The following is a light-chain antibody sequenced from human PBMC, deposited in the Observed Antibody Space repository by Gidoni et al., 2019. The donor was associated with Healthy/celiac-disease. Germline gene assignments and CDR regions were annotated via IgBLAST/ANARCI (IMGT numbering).Light chain of an antibody. Sequence: EIVMTQSPATLSVSPGERATLSCRASQSVSSNLAWYQQKPGQAPRLLIYGASTRATGIPARFRGRGSGTELTLTISSLQSEDFAVYYCQQYNNWPYTFGQGTKLEIK. CDR2: GAS. CDR1: QSVSSN. J-gene: IGKJ2*01. V-gene: IGKV3-15*01. CDR3: QQYNNWPYT.